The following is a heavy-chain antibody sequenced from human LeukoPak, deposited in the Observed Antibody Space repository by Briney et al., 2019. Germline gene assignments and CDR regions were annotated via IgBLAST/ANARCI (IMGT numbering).Heavy chain of an antibody. CDR3: ARDVDIRGPAFDL. CDR1: GFTFSTYA. D-gene: IGHD3-22*01. J-gene: IGHJ3*01. Sequence: GTSLRLSCVASGFTFSTYAVHWVRQAPGKGLEWVAVVSKDGNTKYYADSVKGRFTISRDNSKNTVYLQMNSLRTEDTSVYYCARDVDIRGPAFDLWGQGTMVTVSS. V-gene: IGHV3-30*04. CDR2: VSKDGNTK.